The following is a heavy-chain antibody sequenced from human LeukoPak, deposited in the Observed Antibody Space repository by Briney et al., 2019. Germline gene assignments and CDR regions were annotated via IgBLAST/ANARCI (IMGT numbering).Heavy chain of an antibody. CDR1: GLTFSNSW. J-gene: IGHJ5*02. CDR3: LQYNSETP. V-gene: IGHV3-7*02. Sequence: PGGSLRLSCVASGLTFSNSWMTWVRQAPGKGLEGVANIKKDGSETYYVDSVRGRFTVSRDNDKNSLYLEMNSLRDEDTAVYYCLQYNSETPWGQGTLVTVSS. CDR2: IKKDGSET. D-gene: IGHD1-14*01.